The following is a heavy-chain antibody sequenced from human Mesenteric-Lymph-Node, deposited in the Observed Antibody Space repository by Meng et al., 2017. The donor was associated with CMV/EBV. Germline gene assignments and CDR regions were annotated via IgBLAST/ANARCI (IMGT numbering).Heavy chain of an antibody. D-gene: IGHD3-3*01. J-gene: IGHJ4*02. CDR2: IYHSGNT. V-gene: IGHV4-4*02. Sequence: GDSLSSENWWRWGRQTPGKGLEWIGEIYHSGNTNYNPSLKSRVTMSVDKSKNQFSLKLTSVTAADTALYYCAREGNGFYTPFDYWGRGTLVTVSS. CDR3: AREGNGFYTPFDY. CDR1: GDSLSSENW.